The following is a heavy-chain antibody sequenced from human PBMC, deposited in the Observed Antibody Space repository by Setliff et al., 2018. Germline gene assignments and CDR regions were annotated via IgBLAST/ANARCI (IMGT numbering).Heavy chain of an antibody. Sequence: SETLSLTCGVSNYSISSGYYWAWIRQPPGRGLEWIGSIYHTGRTNYNPSLKTRVTISVDTSKNQFSLRLTSVTAADTAVYYCARGRNIAARLLDSWGQGTLVTVSS. J-gene: IGHJ4*02. D-gene: IGHD6-6*01. CDR2: IYHTGRT. V-gene: IGHV4-38-2*01. CDR3: ARGRNIAARLLDS. CDR1: NYSISSGYY.